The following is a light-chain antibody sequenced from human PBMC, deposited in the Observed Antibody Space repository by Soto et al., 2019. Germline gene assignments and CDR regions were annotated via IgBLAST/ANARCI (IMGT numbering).Light chain of an antibody. Sequence: DIQMTQSASTLSASVGDRVTITCRAIQSISSWLAWYQQKPGNAPKVLIYAASNLQTGVPSRFSGSGSGTDFTLTINSLQPEDFATYSCQQSYSTPITFGQGTRLEIK. CDR2: AAS. J-gene: IGKJ5*01. V-gene: IGKV1-39*01. CDR3: QQSYSTPIT. CDR1: QSISSW.